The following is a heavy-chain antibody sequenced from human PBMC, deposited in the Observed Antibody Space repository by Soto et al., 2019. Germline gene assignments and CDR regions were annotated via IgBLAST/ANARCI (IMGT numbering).Heavy chain of an antibody. CDR1: GFPLSTSGMC. D-gene: IGHD6-13*01. V-gene: IGHV2-70*01. Sequence: PTLVNTAQTLTLTCTFSGFPLSTSGMCVSWIRQPHGQALEMLALIDWDADKYYSTSLKTRRTISKDTSKNQVVLTMTNMDPVDTATYYCTLASNRGIAAGPPSHRFDRWGQGSL. CDR3: TLASNRGIAAGPPSHRFDR. CDR2: IDWDADK. J-gene: IGHJ5*02.